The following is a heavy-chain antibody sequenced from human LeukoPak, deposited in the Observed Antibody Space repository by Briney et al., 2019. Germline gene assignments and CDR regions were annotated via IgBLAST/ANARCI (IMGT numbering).Heavy chain of an antibody. J-gene: IGHJ3*02. CDR3: ARDRVVVVAARAFQAFDI. CDR2: IIPIFGTA. Sequence: SVKVSCKASGGTFSSYPISWVRQAPGQGLEWMGGIIPIFGTANYAQKFQGRVTITTDESTSTAYMELSSLRSEDTAVYYCARDRVVVVAARAFQAFDIWGQGTMVTVSS. V-gene: IGHV1-69*05. D-gene: IGHD2-15*01. CDR1: GGTFSSYP.